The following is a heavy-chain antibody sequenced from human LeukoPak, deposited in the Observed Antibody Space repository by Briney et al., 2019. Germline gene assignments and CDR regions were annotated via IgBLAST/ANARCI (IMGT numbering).Heavy chain of an antibody. J-gene: IGHJ4*02. V-gene: IGHV3-23*01. CDR3: AKDRWTVTIIGDFDY. Sequence: GGSLRLSCAAPGFTFSSYAMSWVRQAPGKGLEWVSTISGSGGSTYYADSVKGRFTISRDNSKNTLYLQMNSLRAEDTAVYHCAKDRWTVTIIGDFDYWGQGTLVTVSS. D-gene: IGHD4-17*01. CDR2: ISGSGGST. CDR1: GFTFSSYA.